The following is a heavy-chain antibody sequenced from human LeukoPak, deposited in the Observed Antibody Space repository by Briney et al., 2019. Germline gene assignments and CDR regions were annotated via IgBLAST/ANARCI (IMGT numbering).Heavy chain of an antibody. D-gene: IGHD2-2*01. J-gene: IGHJ5*02. CDR1: GGSISSYY. V-gene: IGHV4-59*05. CDR3: VRHELGYCSTTSCSYNRFDP. Sequence: KPSETLSLTCTVSGGSISSYYWSWIRQPPGKGLEWIGSIFYSGSTYYNPSLKSRVSISVDTSKNQFSLTLTSVTAADTAVYYCVRHELGYCSTTSCSYNRFDPWGQGTLVTVSS. CDR2: IFYSGST.